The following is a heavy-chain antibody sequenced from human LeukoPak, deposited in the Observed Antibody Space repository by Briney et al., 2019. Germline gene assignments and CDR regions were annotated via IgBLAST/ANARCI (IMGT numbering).Heavy chain of an antibody. J-gene: IGHJ4*02. CDR2: MNPNSGNT. V-gene: IGHV1-8*01. CDR3: ARGGGLLRFEPFDY. D-gene: IGHD3-3*01. Sequence: ASVKVSCKAFGYTFTSYDINWVRQATGQGLKWMGWMNPNSGNTGYAQKFQGRVTMTRNTSISTAYMELSSLRSEDTAVYYCARGGGLLRFEPFDYWGQGTLVTVSS. CDR1: GYTFTSYD.